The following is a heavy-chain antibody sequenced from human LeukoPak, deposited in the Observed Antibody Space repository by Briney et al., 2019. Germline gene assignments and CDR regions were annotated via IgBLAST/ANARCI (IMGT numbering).Heavy chain of an antibody. V-gene: IGHV4-61*02. CDR2: IYTSGST. D-gene: IGHD4-23*01. J-gene: IGHJ4*02. CDR3: ARDGGPYYFDY. CDR1: GGSISSGSYY. Sequence: SQTLSLTCTVSGGSISSGSYYWSWIRQPAGKGLEWVGRIYTSGSTNYNPSLKSRVTMSLDSSKNQFSLKLSSVTAADTAVYYCARDGGPYYFDYWGQGTLVTVSS.